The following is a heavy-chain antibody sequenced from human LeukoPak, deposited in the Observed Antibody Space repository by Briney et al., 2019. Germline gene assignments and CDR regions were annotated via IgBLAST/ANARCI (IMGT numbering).Heavy chain of an antibody. D-gene: IGHD3-22*01. CDR2: IYYSGST. CDR3: AGVVRYYDSSGYSRYFDY. V-gene: IGHV4-31*03. CDR1: GGSISSGGYY. J-gene: IGHJ4*02. Sequence: SQTLSLTCTVSGGSISSGGYYWSWIRQHPGKGLEWIGYIYYSGSTYYNPSLKSRVTISVDTSKNQFSLKLSSVTAADTAVYYCAGVVRYYDSSGYSRYFDYWGQGTLVTVSS.